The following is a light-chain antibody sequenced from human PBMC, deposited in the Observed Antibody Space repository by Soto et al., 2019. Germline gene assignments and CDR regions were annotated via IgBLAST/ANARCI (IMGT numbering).Light chain of an antibody. CDR2: GVS. V-gene: IGKV3-20*01. Sequence: EIVLEQSQGILSGCPGKRATLSCRASQSVRSNLAWYQQKPGQAPRLLIYGVSSRATGIPDRFSGSGSGTDFSLTISRVEHEDFAACYCCQYGSSTFTFGPGTMVDIK. CDR1: QSVRSN. J-gene: IGKJ1*01. CDR3: CQYGSSTFT.